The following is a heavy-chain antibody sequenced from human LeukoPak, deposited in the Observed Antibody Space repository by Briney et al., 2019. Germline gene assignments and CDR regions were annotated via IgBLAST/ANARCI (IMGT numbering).Heavy chain of an antibody. CDR3: SKDRGGTLGDYFDF. CDR2: IGGSGATT. V-gene: IGHV3-23*01. D-gene: IGHD3-10*01. J-gene: IGHJ4*02. Sequence: GGSLRLSCAVSGFTFSSYAMSWVRQAPGKGPEWVSAIGGSGATTHYADSVKGRFTIARDNSKNTLYLQMNSLRAEDTAVYYCSKDRGGTLGDYFDFWGQGTLVTVSS. CDR1: GFTFSSYA.